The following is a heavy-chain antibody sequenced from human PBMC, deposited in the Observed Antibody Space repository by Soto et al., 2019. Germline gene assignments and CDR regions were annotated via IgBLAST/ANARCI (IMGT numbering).Heavy chain of an antibody. CDR2: INGDGTTT. CDR3: ARESQYCSSTSCSRYGMDV. J-gene: IGHJ6*02. Sequence: GGSLRLSCAASGFTFSSYWMHWVRQVPGKRPVCVSRINGDGTTTHHADSVKGRFTISRDNAKNTLYLQMNSLRAEDTAVYYCARESQYCSSTSCSRYGMDVWGQGTTVTVSS. CDR1: GFTFSSYW. V-gene: IGHV3-74*01. D-gene: IGHD2-2*01.